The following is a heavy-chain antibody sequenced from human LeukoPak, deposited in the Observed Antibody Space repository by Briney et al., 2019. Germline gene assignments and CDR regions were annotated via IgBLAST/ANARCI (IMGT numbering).Heavy chain of an antibody. CDR3: ARHASPYSSNYYFDY. D-gene: IGHD6-13*01. Sequence: GESLKISCKGSGYSFTNYWIGWVRQMPGKGLEYMCLIHPADSDTRYSPSFQGQVTISADKSISTAYLQWSSLKASDTAMYYCARHASPYSSNYYFDYWGQGALVTVSS. CDR1: GYSFTNYW. V-gene: IGHV5-51*01. CDR2: IHPADSDT. J-gene: IGHJ4*02.